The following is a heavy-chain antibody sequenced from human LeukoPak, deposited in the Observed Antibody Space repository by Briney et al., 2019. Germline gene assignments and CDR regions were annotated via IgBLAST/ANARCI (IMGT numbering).Heavy chain of an antibody. V-gene: IGHV1-3*01. CDR3: ARDQGPEMATILIDAFDI. D-gene: IGHD5-24*01. CDR1: GYTFTSYG. Sequence: ASVNVSCKASGYTFTSYGISWVRQAPGQRLEWMGWINAGNGNTKYSQKFQGRVTITRDTSASTAYMELSSLRSEDTAVYYCARDQGPEMATILIDAFDIWGQGTMVTVSS. J-gene: IGHJ3*02. CDR2: INAGNGNT.